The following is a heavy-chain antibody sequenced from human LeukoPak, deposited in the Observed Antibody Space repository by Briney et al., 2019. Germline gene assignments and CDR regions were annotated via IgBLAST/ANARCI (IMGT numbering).Heavy chain of an antibody. V-gene: IGHV3-48*03. J-gene: IGHJ6*04. CDR2: ISSSGSTI. D-gene: IGHD6-13*01. CDR1: GFTFSSYE. Sequence: PGGSLRLSCAASGFTFSSYEMNWVRQAPGKGLEWVSYISSSGSTIYYADSVKGRFTISRDNAKNSLYLQMNSLRAEDTAVYYCARSFAGYSSSWYSGNYYGMDVWGKGTTVTVSS. CDR3: ARSFAGYSSSWYSGNYYGMDV.